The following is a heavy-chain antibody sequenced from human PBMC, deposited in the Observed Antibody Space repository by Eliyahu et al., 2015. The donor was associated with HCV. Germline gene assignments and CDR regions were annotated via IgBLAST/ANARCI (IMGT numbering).Heavy chain of an antibody. CDR2: IIPNXGGT. V-gene: IGHV1-2*06. CDR1: GYPFTDYN. J-gene: IGHJ4*02. Sequence: QVQLVQSGAEVKKPGAXVXVSCXASGYPFTDYNTHWGRQAPGQGLEWXGRIIPNXGGTNXAQKXQGRVTMTRDTSISTAYMELSSLRSDDTAVYYCARGHNYGYEYWGQGTLVTVSS. CDR3: ARGHNYGYEY. D-gene: IGHD5-18*01.